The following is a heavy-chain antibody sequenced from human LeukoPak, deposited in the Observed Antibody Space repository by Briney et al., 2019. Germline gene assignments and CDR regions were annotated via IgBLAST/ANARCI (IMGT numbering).Heavy chain of an antibody. D-gene: IGHD3-22*01. V-gene: IGHV4-34*01. CDR3: AIRTYYYDSSGEYLGDY. Sequence: SETLSLTCAVYGGSFSGYYWSWIRQPPGKGLEWIGEINHSGSTNYNPSLKSRVTISVDTSKNQFSLKLSSVTAADTAVYYCAIRTYYYDSSGEYLGDYWGQGTLVTVSS. CDR1: GGSFSGYY. J-gene: IGHJ4*02. CDR2: INHSGST.